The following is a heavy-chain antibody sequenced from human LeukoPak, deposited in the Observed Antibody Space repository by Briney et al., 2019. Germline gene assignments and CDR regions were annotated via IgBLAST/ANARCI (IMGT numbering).Heavy chain of an antibody. V-gene: IGHV4-38-2*01. CDR1: GYSISSGYY. CDR3: ARGTKWVPAAIHYFDY. D-gene: IGHD2-2*02. J-gene: IGHJ4*02. CDR2: IYHSGST. Sequence: SETLSLTCAVSGYSISSGYYWGWIRQPPGKGLEWIGSIYHSGSTYCNPSLKSRVTISVDTSKNQFSLKLSSVTAADTAVYYCARGTKWVPAAIHYFDYWGQGTLVTVSS.